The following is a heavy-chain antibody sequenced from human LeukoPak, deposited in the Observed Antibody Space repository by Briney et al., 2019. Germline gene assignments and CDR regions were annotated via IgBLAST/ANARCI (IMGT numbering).Heavy chain of an antibody. Sequence: SETLSLTCTVSGGSVSSGSYYWSWIRQPPGKGLEWIGYIYYSGSTNYNPSLKSRVTISVDTSKNQFSLKLSSVTAADTAVYYCASSSWAYYYYYYYMGVWGKGTTVTVSS. CDR3: ASSSWAYYYYYYYMGV. J-gene: IGHJ6*03. CDR1: GGSVSSGSYY. CDR2: IYYSGST. D-gene: IGHD6-6*01. V-gene: IGHV4-61*01.